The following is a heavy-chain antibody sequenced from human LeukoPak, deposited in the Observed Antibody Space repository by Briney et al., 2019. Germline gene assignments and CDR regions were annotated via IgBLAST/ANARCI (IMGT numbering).Heavy chain of an antibody. CDR2: IYYSGST. J-gene: IGHJ4*02. Sequence: PSETLSLTCTVSGGSISSFYWSWIRQPPGKGLEWIGSIYYSGSTYYNPSLKSRVTMSVDTSRNQFFLRLSSVTAADTAVYYCARFSEYSHSSVHYLDYWGQGTLVSVSS. V-gene: IGHV4-59*01. CDR3: ARFSEYSHSSVHYLDY. CDR1: GGSISSFY. D-gene: IGHD3-22*01.